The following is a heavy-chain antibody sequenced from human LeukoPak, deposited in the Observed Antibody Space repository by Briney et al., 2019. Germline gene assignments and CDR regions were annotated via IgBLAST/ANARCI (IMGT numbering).Heavy chain of an antibody. CDR2: IYPGDSDT. J-gene: IGHJ4*02. V-gene: IGHV5-51*01. Sequence: GESLKISCKGSGYSFTSYWIGWVRQMPDKGLEWMGLIYPGDSDTRYSPSFQGQVTISADKSISTAYLQWSSLKASDTAMYYCARIDSSSWYYFDYWGQGTLVTVSS. CDR1: GYSFTSYW. D-gene: IGHD6-6*01. CDR3: ARIDSSSWYYFDY.